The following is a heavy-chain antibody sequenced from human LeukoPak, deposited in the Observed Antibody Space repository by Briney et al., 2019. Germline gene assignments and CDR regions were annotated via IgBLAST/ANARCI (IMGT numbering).Heavy chain of an antibody. Sequence: SETLSLTCAVYGGSFSGYYWSWIRQPPGKGLEWIGEINHSGSTNYNPSLKSRVTISVDTSKNQFSLKLSSVTAADTAVYYCARRPLKGMKVFDYWGQGTLVTVSS. D-gene: IGHD6-13*01. J-gene: IGHJ4*02. V-gene: IGHV4-34*01. CDR1: GGSFSGYY. CDR3: ARRPLKGMKVFDY. CDR2: INHSGST.